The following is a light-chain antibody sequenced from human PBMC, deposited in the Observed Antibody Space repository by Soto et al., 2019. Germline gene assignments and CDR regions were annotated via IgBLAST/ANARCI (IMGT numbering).Light chain of an antibody. CDR2: GAT. CDR3: QQYGDQRLT. J-gene: IGKJ4*01. Sequence: EIVLTQSPDTLSLSPGERGTLSCRASQTVRSSFLAWYQQKPGQAPRLLIYGATNRATGIPDRFSGIGSGTDFTLTISRLEPEDFALYDCQQYGDQRLTFGGGTKVDI. V-gene: IGKV3-20*01. CDR1: QTVRSSF.